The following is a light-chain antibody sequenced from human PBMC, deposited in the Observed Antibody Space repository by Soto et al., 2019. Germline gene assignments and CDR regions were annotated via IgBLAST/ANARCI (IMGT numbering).Light chain of an antibody. J-gene: IGKJ5*01. CDR3: LQHNSYPPIT. Sequence: DIHMTHSPSTLSSSLGDRVTITCRASQNINRMLAWYQQKPGKVPKRLIYAASSFQSGVPSRFSGSGSGTEFTLTISSLQPEDFATYYCLQHNSYPPITFGQGTRLEIK. CDR2: AAS. CDR1: QNINRM. V-gene: IGKV1-17*01.